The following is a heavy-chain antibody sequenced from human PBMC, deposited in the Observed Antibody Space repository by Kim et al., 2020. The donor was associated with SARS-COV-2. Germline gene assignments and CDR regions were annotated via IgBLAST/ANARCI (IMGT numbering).Heavy chain of an antibody. CDR1: GFTFSNYA. CDR3: AKYGPTVTTRAFDY. D-gene: IGHD4-17*01. V-gene: IGHV3-23*01. CDR2: ISGDGDYT. J-gene: IGHJ4*02. Sequence: GGSLRLSCAASGFTFSNYAMTWVRQAPGKGLDWVSSISGDGDYTYYADSAKGRFTISRDNSRNTLHLQMNSLRADDTAIYYCAKYGPTVTTRAFDYWGQGTLVTVSS.